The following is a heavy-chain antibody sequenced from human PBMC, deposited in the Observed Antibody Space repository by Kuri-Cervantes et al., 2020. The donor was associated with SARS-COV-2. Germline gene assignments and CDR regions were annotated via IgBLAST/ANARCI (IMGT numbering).Heavy chain of an antibody. CDR1: GGSFSGYY. CDR3: ARLRSEYQLRDLYYYYMDV. CDR2: INHSGST. D-gene: IGHD2-2*01. Sequence: GSLRLSCAVYGGSFSGYYWSWIRQPPGKGLEWIGEINHSGSTNYNPSLKSRVTISVDTSKNQFSLKLSSVTAADTAVYYCARLRSEYQLRDLYYYYMDVWGKGTTVTVSS. J-gene: IGHJ6*03. V-gene: IGHV4-34*01.